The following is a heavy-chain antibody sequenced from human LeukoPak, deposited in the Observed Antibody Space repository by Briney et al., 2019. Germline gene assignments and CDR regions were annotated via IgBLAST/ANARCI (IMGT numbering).Heavy chain of an antibody. CDR3: ARRRVVAASIIYYYYYMDV. V-gene: IGHV1-8*01. CDR1: GYTFTSYD. Sequence: GASVKVSCKASGYTFTSYDINWVRQATGQGLEWMGWMNPNSGNTGYAQKFQGRVTMTRNTSISTAYMELSSLRSEDTAVYYCARRRVVAASIIYYYYYMDVWGKGTTVTVSS. D-gene: IGHD2-15*01. CDR2: MNPNSGNT. J-gene: IGHJ6*03.